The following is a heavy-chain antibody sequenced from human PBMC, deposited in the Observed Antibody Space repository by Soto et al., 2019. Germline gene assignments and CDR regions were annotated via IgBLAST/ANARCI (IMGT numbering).Heavy chain of an antibody. CDR3: ATDDYGDYVLDY. J-gene: IGHJ4*02. Sequence: GGSMRLSCAAAGLTFSSYGRSWVRQAPGKGLEWVSAISGSGGSTYYADSVKGRFTISRDNSKNTLYLQMNSLRAEDTAVYYCATDDYGDYVLDYWGQGTLVTVSS. CDR2: ISGSGGST. V-gene: IGHV3-23*01. D-gene: IGHD4-17*01. CDR1: GLTFSSYG.